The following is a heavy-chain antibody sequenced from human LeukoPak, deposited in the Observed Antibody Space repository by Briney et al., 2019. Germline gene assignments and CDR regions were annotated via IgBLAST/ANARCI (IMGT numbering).Heavy chain of an antibody. V-gene: IGHV3-21*01. CDR1: GFTFSSYS. CDR3: ASAYYDYVWGSYRYTFDY. CDR2: ISSSSSYI. Sequence: GGSLRLSCAPSGFTFSSYSMNWVRQAPGKGLGWVSSISSSSSYIYYADSVKGRFTISRDNAKNSLYLQMNSLRAEDTAVYYCASAYYDYVWGSYRYTFDYWGQGTLVTVSS. J-gene: IGHJ4*02. D-gene: IGHD3-16*02.